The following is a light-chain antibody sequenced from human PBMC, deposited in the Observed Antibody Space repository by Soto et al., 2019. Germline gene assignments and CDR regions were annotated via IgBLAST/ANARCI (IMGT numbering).Light chain of an antibody. CDR2: GAS. CDR3: QQDYNLRT. V-gene: IGKV3D-7*01. J-gene: IGKJ1*01. CDR1: QSVSSSY. Sequence: EIVLTQFPGTLSLSPGERATLSCRASQSVSSSYLSWYQQKPGQAPRLLIYGASTRATGIPARFSGSGSGTDFTLTISSLQPEDFAVYYCQQDYNLRTFGQGTKVDI.